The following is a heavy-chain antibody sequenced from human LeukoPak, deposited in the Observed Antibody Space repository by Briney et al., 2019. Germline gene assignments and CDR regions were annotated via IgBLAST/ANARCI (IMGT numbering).Heavy chain of an antibody. Sequence: GGSLRLSCAASGFTFSSYEMNWVRQAPGKGLEWVSYISSSGSTIYYADSVKGRFTISRDSSQNLVHLQMNSLTVEDTAVYYCARAQGALDYWGQGTLVTVSS. V-gene: IGHV3-48*03. D-gene: IGHD1-26*01. CDR1: GFTFSSYE. J-gene: IGHJ4*02. CDR3: ARAQGALDY. CDR2: ISSSGSTI.